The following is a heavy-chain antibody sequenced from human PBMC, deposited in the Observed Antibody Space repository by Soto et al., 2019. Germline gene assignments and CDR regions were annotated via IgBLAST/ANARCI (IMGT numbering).Heavy chain of an antibody. CDR2: IHYSGST. J-gene: IGHJ4*02. Sequence: QVQLQESGPGLVKPSETLSLTCTVSGGSISPYYWSWIRQPPGKGLEWIGNIHYSGSTYYNPYYPSLKSRVTISLDTSTNQFFLKLTSVTAADTAVYYCAKGGTSSLPFDYWGQGILVTVSS. CDR1: GGSISPYY. V-gene: IGHV4-59*01. D-gene: IGHD2-2*01. CDR3: AKGGTSSLPFDY.